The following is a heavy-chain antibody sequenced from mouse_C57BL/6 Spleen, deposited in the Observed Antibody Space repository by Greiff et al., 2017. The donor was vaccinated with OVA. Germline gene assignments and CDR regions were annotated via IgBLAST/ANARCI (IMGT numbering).Heavy chain of an antibody. D-gene: IGHD2-12*01. CDR3: ARSDYSETGFAY. V-gene: IGHV1-42*01. J-gene: IGHJ3*01. CDR2: INPSTGGT. Sequence: EVQLQQSGPELVKPGASVKISCKASGYSFTGYYMNWVKQSPEKSLEWIGEINPSTGGTTYNQKFKAKATLTVDKSSSTAYMQLKSLTSEDSAVYYCARSDYSETGFAYWGQGTLVTVSA. CDR1: GYSFTGYY.